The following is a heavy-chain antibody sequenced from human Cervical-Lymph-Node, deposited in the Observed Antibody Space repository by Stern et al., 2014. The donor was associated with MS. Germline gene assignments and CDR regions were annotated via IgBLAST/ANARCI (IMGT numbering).Heavy chain of an antibody. Sequence: VQLVESGAEVKKPASSVKVSCKASGGTLNNYAINWVRQAPGQGLEWMGMIIPMFGIANSEQKFQGIVTITADESTRTAYMALSSLRSEDTAVYFCARDIALNTGYYFDYWGQGTLVTVSS. CDR3: ARDIALNTGYYFDY. CDR2: IIPMFGIA. CDR1: GGTLNNYA. D-gene: IGHD4-11*01. J-gene: IGHJ4*02. V-gene: IGHV1-69*18.